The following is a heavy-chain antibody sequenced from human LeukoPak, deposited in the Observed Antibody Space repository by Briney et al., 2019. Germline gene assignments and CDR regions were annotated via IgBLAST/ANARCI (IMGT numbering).Heavy chain of an antibody. D-gene: IGHD1-26*01. V-gene: IGHV3-49*04. CDR3: TRDRGPATSQSYYYGMDV. J-gene: IGHJ6*02. CDR2: IRSKAYGGTT. CDR1: GFTFGDYA. Sequence: GGSLRVSCTASGFTFGDYAMSWVRQAPGKGLEWVGFIRSKAYGGTTEYAASVKGRFTISRDDSKSIAYLQMNSLKTEDTAVYYCTRDRGPATSQSYYYGMDVWGQGTTVTVSS.